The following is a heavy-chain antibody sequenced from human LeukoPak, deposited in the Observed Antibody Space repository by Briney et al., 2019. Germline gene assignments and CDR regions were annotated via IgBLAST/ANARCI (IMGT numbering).Heavy chain of an antibody. CDR3: ARDRPAAAGNWRRFDP. V-gene: IGHV3-7*05. Sequence: PGGSLRLSCAASGLTFSNHWMSWVRQAPGKGLEWVANIKQDGSEKYYVDSVKGRFTISRDNVENSLYLQMNSLRAEDTAVYYCARDRPAAAGNWRRFDPWGQGTLVTVSS. CDR1: GLTFSNHW. CDR2: IKQDGSEK. J-gene: IGHJ5*02. D-gene: IGHD6-13*01.